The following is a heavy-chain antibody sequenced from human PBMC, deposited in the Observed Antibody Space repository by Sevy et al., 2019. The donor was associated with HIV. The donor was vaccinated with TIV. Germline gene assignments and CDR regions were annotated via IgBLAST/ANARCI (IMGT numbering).Heavy chain of an antibody. Sequence: SETLSLTCTVSGGSISSGTYFWNWIRQPAGKGLEWIGRVYTSGSTNYNPSLKSRVTMSVDTSKNQFSLKLNSVTAADTAVYYCARAVPATVWGQGTLVTVSS. D-gene: IGHD2-2*01. CDR3: ARAVPATV. CDR1: GGSISSGTYF. V-gene: IGHV4-61*02. CDR2: VYTSGST. J-gene: IGHJ4*02.